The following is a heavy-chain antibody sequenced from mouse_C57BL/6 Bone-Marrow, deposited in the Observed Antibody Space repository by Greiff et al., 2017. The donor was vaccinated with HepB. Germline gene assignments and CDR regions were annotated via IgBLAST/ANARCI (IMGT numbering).Heavy chain of an antibody. CDR3: TRPSAYGSSLYYFDY. CDR2: IYPGDGDT. CDR1: GYAFSSSW. D-gene: IGHD1-1*01. Sequence: QVQLQQSGPELVKPGASVKISCKASGYAFSSSWMNWVKQRPGKGLEWIGRIYPGDGDTKYTGKFKGKATLTADKSSSTAYMQLSSLTNEDSAVYYCTRPSAYGSSLYYFDYWGQGTTLTVSS. V-gene: IGHV1-82*01. J-gene: IGHJ2*01.